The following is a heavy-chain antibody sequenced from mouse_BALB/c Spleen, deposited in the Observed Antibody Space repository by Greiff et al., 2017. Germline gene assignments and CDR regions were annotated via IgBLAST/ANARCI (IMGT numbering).Heavy chain of an antibody. CDR2: INSNGGST. CDR3: ARHRSTMITTVSWFAY. J-gene: IGHJ3*01. V-gene: IGHV5-6-2*01. Sequence: EVQGVESGGGLVKLGGSLKLSCAASGFTFSSYYMSWVRQTPEKRLELVAAINSNGGSTYYPDTVKGRFTISRDNAKNTLYLQMSSLKSEDTALYYCARHRSTMITTVSWFAYWGQGTLVTVSA. D-gene: IGHD2-4*01. CDR1: GFTFSSYY.